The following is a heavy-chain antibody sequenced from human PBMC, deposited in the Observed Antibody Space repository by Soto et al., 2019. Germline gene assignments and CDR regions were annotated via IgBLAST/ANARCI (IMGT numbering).Heavy chain of an antibody. Sequence: PGGSLRLSCAASGFTFSSYSMNWVRQAPGKGLEWVSSISSSSSYIYYADSVKGRFTISRDNAKNSLYLQMNSLRAEDTAVYYCARDPTTGTVYNWFDPWGQGTLVTVSS. CDR3: ARDPTTGTVYNWFDP. J-gene: IGHJ5*02. CDR2: ISSSSSYI. V-gene: IGHV3-21*01. CDR1: GFTFSSYS. D-gene: IGHD1-1*01.